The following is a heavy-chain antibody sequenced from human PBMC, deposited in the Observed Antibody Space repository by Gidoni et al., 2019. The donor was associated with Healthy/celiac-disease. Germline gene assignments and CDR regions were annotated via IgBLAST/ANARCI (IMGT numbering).Heavy chain of an antibody. CDR3: ARTGWFGESGGFDP. CDR2: INAGNGNT. D-gene: IGHD3-10*01. J-gene: IGHJ5*02. V-gene: IGHV1-3*01. CDR1: GYTFTSYA. Sequence: QVQLVQSGAEVTKPGASVKVSCKDSGYTFTSYAMHWVRQAPGQRLEWMGWINAGNGNTKYSQKFQGRVTITRDTSASTAYMELSSLRSEDTAVYYCARTGWFGESGGFDPWGQGTLVTVSS.